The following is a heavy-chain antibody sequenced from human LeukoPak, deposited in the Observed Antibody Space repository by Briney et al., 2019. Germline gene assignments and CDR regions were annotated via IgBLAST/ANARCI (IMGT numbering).Heavy chain of an antibody. CDR1: GFTFSGYG. CDR2: ISYDGSNK. J-gene: IGHJ6*03. V-gene: IGHV3-30*03. Sequence: PGGSLRLSCAASGFTFSGYGMHWVRQAPGKGLEWVAVISYDGSNKYYADSVKGRFTISRDNSKNTLYPQMNSLRAEDTAVYYCARGPDYYYYMDVWGKGTTVTVSS. CDR3: ARGPDYYYYMDV.